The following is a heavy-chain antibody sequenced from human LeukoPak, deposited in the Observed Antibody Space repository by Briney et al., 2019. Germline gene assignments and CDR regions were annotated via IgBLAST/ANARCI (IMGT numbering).Heavy chain of an antibody. D-gene: IGHD2-15*01. V-gene: IGHV1-69*05. J-gene: IGHJ4*02. CDR3: GRKAGDCGGGSCYSIDY. CDR2: IIPIFGTA. Sequence: VASVKVSCKAFGGSFSSEAISWVRQAPGQGLEWMGGIIPIFGTANYVQKFQGRVTITTDEYTMTAYMEVSRLRSEDTAVYYCGRKAGDCGGGSCYSIDYWGQGTLVTVSS. CDR1: GGSFSSEA.